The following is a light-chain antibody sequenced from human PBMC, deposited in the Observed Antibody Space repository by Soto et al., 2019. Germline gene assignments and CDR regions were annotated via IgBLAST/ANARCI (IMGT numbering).Light chain of an antibody. J-gene: IGLJ2*01. CDR1: SSNIGAGYD. Sequence: QSVLTQPPSVSGAPGRRVTISCTGSSSNIGAGYDVHWYQQLPGTAPKLLIYGNSNRPSGVPDRFSGSKSGTSASLAITGLQAEDDADYCCQSSDSSLSGVVFGGGTKLTVL. CDR2: GNS. V-gene: IGLV1-40*01. CDR3: QSSDSSLSGVV.